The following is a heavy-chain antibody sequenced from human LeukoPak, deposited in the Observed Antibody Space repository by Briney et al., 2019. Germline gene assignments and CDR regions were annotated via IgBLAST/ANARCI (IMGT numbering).Heavy chain of an antibody. J-gene: IGHJ6*02. D-gene: IGHD2-8*02. CDR1: GGSICGHY. CDR3: ARDPGYYGMDV. CDR2: IFTSGSP. Sequence: PSETLSLTCSVSGGSICGHYWNWIRQAPGKGLEWIGHIFTSGSPNYSPSLKSRVTFSRDTARSQIYLRMTSVTAADTAIYYCARDPGYYGMDVWGQGTTVTVSS. V-gene: IGHV4-4*07.